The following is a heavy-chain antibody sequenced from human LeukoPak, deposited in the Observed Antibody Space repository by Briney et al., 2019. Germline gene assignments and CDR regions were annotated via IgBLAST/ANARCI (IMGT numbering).Heavy chain of an antibody. J-gene: IGHJ4*02. Sequence: SETLSLTCTVSGGSIISTSYYWGWIRQPPGKGLEWIGSFYYSGNTYYNPSLQSRVTMSVDTSKNQFSLRLSSVTAADTAFYYYASEPRIAAAPYYFDYWGQGTLVTVSS. CDR1: GGSIISTSYY. V-gene: IGHV4-39*07. CDR2: FYYSGNT. CDR3: ASEPRIAAAPYYFDY. D-gene: IGHD6-13*01.